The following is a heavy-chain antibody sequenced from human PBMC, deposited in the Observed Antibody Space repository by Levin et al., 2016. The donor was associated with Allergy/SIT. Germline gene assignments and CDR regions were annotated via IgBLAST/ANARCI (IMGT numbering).Heavy chain of an antibody. Sequence: GGSLRLSCAASGFTVSSNYMSWVRQAPGKGLEWVSVIYSGGSTYYADSVKGRFTISRDNAKNTLYLQMHSLRAEDTAVYYCANSDYYASGSYYKWGYYGMDVWGQGTTVTVSS. J-gene: IGHJ6*02. CDR3: ANSDYYASGSYYKWGYYGMDV. D-gene: IGHD3-10*01. V-gene: IGHV3-53*01. CDR1: GFTVSSNY. CDR2: IYSGGST.